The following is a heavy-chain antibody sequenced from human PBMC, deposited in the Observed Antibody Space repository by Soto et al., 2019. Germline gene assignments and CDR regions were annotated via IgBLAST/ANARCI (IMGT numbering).Heavy chain of an antibody. V-gene: IGHV5-51*01. CDR3: ASAIIGNSGGWPHFDV. CDR2: IYPGYSDT. Sequence: PGESLKISCKSPGYSFTRYWIGWVRQMPGKGLEWMGIIYPGYSDTRYSPSFQGQVTISADKSISTAYLQSSSLKASDTAMYLYASAIIGNSGGWPHFDVWGQGTLVTVSS. CDR1: GYSFTRYW. D-gene: IGHD6-19*01. J-gene: IGHJ4*02.